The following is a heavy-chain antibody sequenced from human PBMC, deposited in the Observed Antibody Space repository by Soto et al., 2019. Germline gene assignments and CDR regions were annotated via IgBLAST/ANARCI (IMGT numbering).Heavy chain of an antibody. CDR2: IYPGDSDT. CDR1: GYSFTNYW. CDR3: ARVGVATSGNYYNYGMDV. J-gene: IGHJ6*02. Sequence: GESLKISFKGSGYSFTNYWIGWVRQMPGKGLEWMGIIYPGDSDTRYSPSFQGQVTISADKSISTAYLQWSSLKAWDTAMYYCARVGVATSGNYYNYGMDVWGQGTTVTVSS. D-gene: IGHD5-12*01. V-gene: IGHV5-51*01.